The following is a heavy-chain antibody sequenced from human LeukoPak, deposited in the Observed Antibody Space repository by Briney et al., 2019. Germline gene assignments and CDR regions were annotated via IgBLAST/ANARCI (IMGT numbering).Heavy chain of an antibody. V-gene: IGHV3-21*01. Sequence: GGSLRLSCAASGFTFSSYSMNWVRQAPGKGLEWVSSISSSSSYIYYADSVKGRFTISRDNAKNSLYLQMNSLRAEDTAVYYCARLGYSSSSPTGAFDIWGQGTMVTVSS. D-gene: IGHD6-6*01. CDR2: ISSSSSYI. CDR3: ARLGYSSSSPTGAFDI. CDR1: GFTFSSYS. J-gene: IGHJ3*02.